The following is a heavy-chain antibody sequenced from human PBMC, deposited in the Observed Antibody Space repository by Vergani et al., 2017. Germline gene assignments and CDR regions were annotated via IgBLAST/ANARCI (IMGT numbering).Heavy chain of an antibody. J-gene: IGHJ1*01. V-gene: IGHV3-30*02. CDR2: IRYDGTKR. CDR1: GFTFRIYG. Sequence: QVQLVESGRGVVQPGGSLRLSCIASGFTFRIYGMHWVRQAPGKGLEWVAFIRYDGTKRFYGDSVKGRFTISRDNSQTTVFLQMNSLRADDSAVYYCTKAGQYDSDNCHDSWGQGALVTVAS. CDR3: TKAGQYDSDNCHDS. D-gene: IGHD3-22*01.